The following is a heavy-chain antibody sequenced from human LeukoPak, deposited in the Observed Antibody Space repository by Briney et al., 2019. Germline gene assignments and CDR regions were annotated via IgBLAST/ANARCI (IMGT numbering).Heavy chain of an antibody. CDR2: ISSSSSHI. Sequence: GGSLRLSCAASGFTFSTYSMNWVRQAPGKGLEWVSSISSSSSHIYYAASVKGRFTISRDNAKNSLYLQMNSLRAEDTAVYYCARAPRVDYMDVWGKGTTVTVSS. CDR3: ARAPRVDYMDV. CDR1: GFTFSTYS. J-gene: IGHJ6*03. D-gene: IGHD2-15*01. V-gene: IGHV3-21*01.